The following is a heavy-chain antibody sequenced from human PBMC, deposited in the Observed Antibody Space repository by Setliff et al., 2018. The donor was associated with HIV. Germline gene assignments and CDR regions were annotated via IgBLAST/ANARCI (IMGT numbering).Heavy chain of an antibody. J-gene: IGHJ4*02. CDR3: AKDPRAAVATICDY. CDR1: GITFSSYA. CDR2: ISGSGGST. D-gene: IGHD5-12*01. Sequence: GGSLRLSCAASGITFSSYAMSWVRQAPGKGLEWVSAISGSGGSTYYADSVKGRFTISRDNSKNTMYLPMNSLRAEDTSLYYCAKDPRAAVATICDYWGQGTLVTVSS. V-gene: IGHV3-23*01.